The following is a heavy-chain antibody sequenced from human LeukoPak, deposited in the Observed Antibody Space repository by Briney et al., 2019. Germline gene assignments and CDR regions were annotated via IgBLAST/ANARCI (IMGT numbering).Heavy chain of an antibody. D-gene: IGHD1/OR15-1a*01. V-gene: IGHV4-4*07. CDR3: AKTTKGGNPYVYFYYYYRAV. CDR2: IYSSGST. J-gene: IGHJ6*03. CDR1: GGSISSDF. Sequence: SETLSLTCTVSGGSISSDFWNWIRQPAGKGLEWIGRIYSSGSTNYNPSLKSRVSISVDTSKNQFSLKLTSVTAADTAVYYCAKTTKGGNPYVYFYYYYRAVWGKG.